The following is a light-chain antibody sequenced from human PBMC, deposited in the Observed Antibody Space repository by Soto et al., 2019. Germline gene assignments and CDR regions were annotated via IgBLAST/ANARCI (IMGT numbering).Light chain of an antibody. CDR1: SSDVGGYNY. CDR3: CSDTSSSTVV. Sequence: QSALTQPASVSGSPGQSITISCTGTSSDVGGYNYVSWYQQHPGKAPKLMIYEVSNRPSGVSNRFSGSKSGNTASLTISGLQAEDAADYYCCSDTSSSTVVFGGGTKLTVL. V-gene: IGLV2-14*01. J-gene: IGLJ2*01. CDR2: EVS.